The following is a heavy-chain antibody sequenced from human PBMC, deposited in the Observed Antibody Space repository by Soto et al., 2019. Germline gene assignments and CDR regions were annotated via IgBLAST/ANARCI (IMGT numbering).Heavy chain of an antibody. CDR3: ARQTAVAETEYFQH. J-gene: IGHJ1*01. Sequence: SETLSLTCTVSGGSISSSSYYWGWIRQPPGKGLEWIGSIYYSGSTYYNPSLKSRVTISVDTSKNQVSLKLISVTAADTAVYYCARQTAVAETEYFQHWGQGTLVTVSS. CDR1: GGSISSSSYY. V-gene: IGHV4-39*01. D-gene: IGHD6-19*01. CDR2: IYYSGST.